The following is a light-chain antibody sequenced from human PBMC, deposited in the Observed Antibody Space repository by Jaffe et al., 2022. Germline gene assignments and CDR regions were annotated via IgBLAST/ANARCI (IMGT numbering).Light chain of an antibody. Sequence: EIVMTQSPDTLSVSPGERVTLSCRASQNVDSNLAWYQQKPGQAPRLLIYGASTRATGISARFSGSGSGTDFTLIISSLQSEDFAVYYCQQYYNNWPLTFSQGTKVESK. J-gene: IGKJ1*01. CDR2: GAS. V-gene: IGKV3-15*01. CDR3: QQYYNNWPLT. CDR1: QNVDSN.